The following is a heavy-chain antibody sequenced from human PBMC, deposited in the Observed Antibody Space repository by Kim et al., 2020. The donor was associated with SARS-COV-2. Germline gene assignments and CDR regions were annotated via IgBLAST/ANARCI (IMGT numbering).Heavy chain of an antibody. Sequence: SETLSLTCTVSGGSISSSSYYWGWIRQPPGKGLEWIGSIYYSGSTYYNPTLKSRVTISVDTSKNQFSLKLSSVTAADTAVYYCARHGFSYSSGWYDYWGQGTLVTVSS. D-gene: IGHD6-19*01. CDR1: GGSISSSSYY. J-gene: IGHJ4*02. CDR3: ARHGFSYSSGWYDY. V-gene: IGHV4-39*01. CDR2: IYYSGST.